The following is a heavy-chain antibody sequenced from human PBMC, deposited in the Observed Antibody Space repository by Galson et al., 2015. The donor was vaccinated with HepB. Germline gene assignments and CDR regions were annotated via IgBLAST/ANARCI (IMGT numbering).Heavy chain of an antibody. V-gene: IGHV3-23*01. J-gene: IGHJ4*02. CDR2: ISDSGGDT. CDR1: GFTFSNSA. Sequence: SLRLSCAASGFTFSNSAMSGVRQAPGEGLEWVSTISDSGGDTYYAASVKGRFTISRDNYKDTLYLQMYSLRAEDTAVYYCAKYCRGGTCYGYYFDYSGQGALVTVSS. D-gene: IGHD2-15*01. CDR3: AKYCRGGTCYGYYFDY.